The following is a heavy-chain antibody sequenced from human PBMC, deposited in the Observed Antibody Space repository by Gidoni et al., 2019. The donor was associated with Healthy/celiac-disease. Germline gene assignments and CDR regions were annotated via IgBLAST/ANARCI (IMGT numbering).Heavy chain of an antibody. D-gene: IGHD4-4*01. CDR3: ASADVGGFYSNYDRPYYYYGMDV. CDR2: INAGNGNT. J-gene: IGHJ6*02. V-gene: IGHV1-3*01. Sequence: TIYGMHWVRQAPGQRLEWMGWINAGNGNTKYSQKFQGRVTITRDTSASTAYMELSSLRSEDTAVYYCASADVGGFYSNYDRPYYYYGMDVWGQGTTVTVSS. CDR1: TIYG.